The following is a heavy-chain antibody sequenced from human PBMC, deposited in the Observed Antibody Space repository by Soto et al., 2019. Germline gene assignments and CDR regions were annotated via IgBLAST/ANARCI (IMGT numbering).Heavy chain of an antibody. V-gene: IGHV3-23*03. CDR2: ITSASRST. CDR1: GFIFRNYA. J-gene: IGHJ3*01. D-gene: IGHD2-15*01. CDR3: ARRLYTELSGPAFDL. Sequence: GGSLRLSCAASGFIFRNYAMNWVRQAPGKGLEWVPGITSASRSTYYADSVRGRFTISRDNSKNTLYLQMNSLRAEDAAAYFCARRLYTELSGPAFDLWGQGTMVTVSS.